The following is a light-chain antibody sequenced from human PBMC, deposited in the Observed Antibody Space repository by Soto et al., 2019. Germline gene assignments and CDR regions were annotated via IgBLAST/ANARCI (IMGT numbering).Light chain of an antibody. CDR1: QSVTSRY. Sequence: EIVLTQSPGTLPLSPGERATLSCKASQSVTSRYLAWYQQKPGQAPRLLIHGASSRATGIPDRSSGSGSGTDFTLTISRLELEAFAVYFCQQYNNSPEYTFGQGTKVEIK. J-gene: IGKJ2*01. CDR2: GAS. CDR3: QQYNNSPEYT. V-gene: IGKV3-20*01.